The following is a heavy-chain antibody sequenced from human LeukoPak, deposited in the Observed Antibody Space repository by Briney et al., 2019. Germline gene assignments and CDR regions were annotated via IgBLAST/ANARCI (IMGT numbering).Heavy chain of an antibody. J-gene: IGHJ5*02. CDR1: GLAFNSYW. CDR3: ARAMPHDNWFDP. CDR2: INGDASNT. D-gene: IGHD2-2*01. Sequence: GGSLRLSCAASGLAFNSYWMHWVRQVAGKGLVWVARINGDASNTTYADSVKGRFTISRDNAKNTLYLQMNSLRVDDTAVYYCARAMPHDNWFDPWGQGSLVTVSS. V-gene: IGHV3-74*03.